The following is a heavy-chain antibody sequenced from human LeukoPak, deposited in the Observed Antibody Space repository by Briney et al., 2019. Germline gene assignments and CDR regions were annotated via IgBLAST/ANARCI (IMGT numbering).Heavy chain of an antibody. J-gene: IGHJ6*03. D-gene: IGHD6-13*01. CDR2: IYKNGDT. CDR1: GDSIISGYYF. CDR3: ASRLTAQQPYYYYMDI. Sequence: PSETLSLTCTVSGDSIISGYYFLSWIRQPAGKGLEWIGRIYKNGDTNYNPSLKSRVTISLDMSRNQFSLKLTSVTAADTAVYFCASRLTAQQPYYYYMDIWGKGTTVTVSS. V-gene: IGHV4-61*02.